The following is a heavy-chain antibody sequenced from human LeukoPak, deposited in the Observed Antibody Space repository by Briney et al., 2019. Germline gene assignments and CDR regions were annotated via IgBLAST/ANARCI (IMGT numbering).Heavy chain of an antibody. V-gene: IGHV1-8*01. J-gene: IGHJ4*02. CDR1: GYTFTSYD. D-gene: IGHD3-3*01. CDR2: MNPNIGNT. Sequence: ASVKVSFKASGYTFTSYDINWVRQATGQGLEWMVWMNPNIGNTGYAQKFHDRVTMTRNTSISTANMELSSLRSEDTAVYYCATNYDFWSGLVGSFDYWGQGTLVTVSS. CDR3: ATNYDFWSGLVGSFDY.